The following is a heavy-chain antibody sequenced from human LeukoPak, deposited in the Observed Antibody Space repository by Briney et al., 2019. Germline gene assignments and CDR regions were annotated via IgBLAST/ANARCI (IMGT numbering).Heavy chain of an antibody. CDR2: ISRSGSIV. D-gene: IGHD3-22*01. J-gene: IGHJ6*03. CDR1: GFTFSSDE. Sequence: GGSLRLSCAASGFTFSSDEMNWVRQAPGKGLEWVSYISRSGSIVYYADSEKGRFTISRDNAKNSLYLQMNSLRAEDTAVYYCARGVYDSSPLNYYMDVWGKGTTVTVSS. V-gene: IGHV3-48*03. CDR3: ARGVYDSSPLNYYMDV.